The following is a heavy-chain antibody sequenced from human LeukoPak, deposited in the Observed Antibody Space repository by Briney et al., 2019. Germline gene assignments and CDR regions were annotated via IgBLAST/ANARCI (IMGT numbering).Heavy chain of an antibody. J-gene: IGHJ4*02. CDR3: ARRNIVLSNIDY. V-gene: IGHV4-34*01. CDR1: GGSFSGYY. CDR2: INHSGST. D-gene: IGHD2-8*01. Sequence: SETLSLTCAVYGGSFSGYYWSWIRQPPGKGLEGIGEINHSGSTNYNPSLKSRVTISVDTSKMQFSRKLSSVTAADTAVYYCARRNIVLSNIDYWGQGTLVTVSS.